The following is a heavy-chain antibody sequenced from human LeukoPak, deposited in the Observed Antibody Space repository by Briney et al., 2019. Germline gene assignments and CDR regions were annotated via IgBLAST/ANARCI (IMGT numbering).Heavy chain of an antibody. CDR3: ARDKSGSGYLNWFDP. CDR1: GYTFSGYY. J-gene: IGHJ5*02. V-gene: IGHV1-2*02. Sequence: ASVKVSCKASGYTFSGYYMHWVRQAPGQGLEWMGWINPKSGGTNEAQKFHDRVTMTRDTSIRTAYMEVSRLRSDDTAVYYCARDKSGSGYLNWFDPWGQGTLVTVSS. CDR2: INPKSGGT. D-gene: IGHD3-22*01.